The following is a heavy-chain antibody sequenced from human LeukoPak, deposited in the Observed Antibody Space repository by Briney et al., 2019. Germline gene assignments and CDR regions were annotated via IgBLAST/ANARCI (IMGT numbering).Heavy chain of an antibody. CDR1: GGSISSYY. Sequence: SETLSLTCTVSGGSISSYYWSWIRQPPGKGLEWIGYIYYSGSTNYNPSLKSRVTISVDTSKNQFSLKLSSVTAADTAVYYCARSYPDYVRGGLDYWGQGTLVTVSS. D-gene: IGHD3-16*01. J-gene: IGHJ4*02. CDR2: IYYSGST. V-gene: IGHV4-59*01. CDR3: ARSYPDYVRGGLDY.